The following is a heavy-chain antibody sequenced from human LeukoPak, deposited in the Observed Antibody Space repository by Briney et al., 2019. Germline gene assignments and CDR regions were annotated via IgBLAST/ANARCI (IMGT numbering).Heavy chain of an antibody. V-gene: IGHV3-74*01. CDR2: TSGDGSTT. Sequence: GGSLRLSCEASGFTLNTYYMHWVRQAPGKGLVWVSRTSGDGSTTIYADSVKGRFTISRDNAKNSLYLQMNSLRADDTAVYYCVRVPYWGQGTLVTVSS. CDR1: GFTLNTYY. J-gene: IGHJ4*02. CDR3: VRVPY.